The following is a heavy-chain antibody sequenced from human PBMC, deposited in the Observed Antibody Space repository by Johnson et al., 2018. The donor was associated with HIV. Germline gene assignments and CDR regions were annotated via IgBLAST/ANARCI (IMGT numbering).Heavy chain of an antibody. D-gene: IGHD5-12*01. CDR2: ISYDGSNK. CDR1: GFAFSSYA. Sequence: QVQLVESGGGVVQPGRSLRLSCAASGFAFSSYAMHCVRQAPGKGLEWVAVISYDGSNKYYADSVTGRFTISRDNSNTTLFLQMNSLRAEDTAVYFCASGDDDGFWGQGTMVTVSS. CDR3: ASGDDDGF. J-gene: IGHJ3*01. V-gene: IGHV3-30*14.